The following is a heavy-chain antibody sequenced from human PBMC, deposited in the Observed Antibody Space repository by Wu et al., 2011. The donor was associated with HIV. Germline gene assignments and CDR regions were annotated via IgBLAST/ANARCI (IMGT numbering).Heavy chain of an antibody. J-gene: IGHJ6*02. Sequence: QVQVVQSGAEVKKPGSSVKVSCKASGGSFSSYAVSWVRLAPGQGLEWMGRIIPMFNTANYAQNFQSRLTLTADKSTSTAYMELSSLRSEDTAVYYCARGPRETRYGMDVWGQGTTVTVSS. D-gene: IGHD5-24*01. V-gene: IGHV1-69*14. CDR3: ARGPRETRYGMDV. CDR1: GGSFSSYA. CDR2: IIPMFNTA.